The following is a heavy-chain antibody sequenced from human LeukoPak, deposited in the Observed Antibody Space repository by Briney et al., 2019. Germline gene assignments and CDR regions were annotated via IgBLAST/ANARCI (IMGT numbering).Heavy chain of an antibody. CDR1: GFTFSSYS. Sequence: GGSLRLSCAASGFTFSSYSMNWVRQAPGKGLEWVSSISSTSNYVYYADSVKGRFTISRDNAKNSLYLQMNSLRAEDTAVYYCARGGYCSSTSCHKNYYYMDVWGKGTTVTVSS. CDR3: ARGGYCSSTSCHKNYYYMDV. CDR2: ISSTSNYV. J-gene: IGHJ6*03. D-gene: IGHD2-2*02. V-gene: IGHV3-21*01.